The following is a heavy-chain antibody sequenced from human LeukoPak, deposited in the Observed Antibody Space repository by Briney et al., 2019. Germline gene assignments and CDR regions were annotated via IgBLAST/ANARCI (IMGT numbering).Heavy chain of an antibody. D-gene: IGHD3-22*01. CDR2: INHSGYT. CDR1: GGSFSSYY. Sequence: PSETLSLTCAVYGGSFSSYYWSWIRQPPGKGLEWIGEINHSGYTNYNPSLKSRVTMSVDTSKNQFSLKLSSVTAADTAVYYCARSPTKDGYYYDSSGYYYYFDYWGQGTLVTVSS. V-gene: IGHV4-34*10. J-gene: IGHJ4*02. CDR3: ARSPTKDGYYYDSSGYYYYFDY.